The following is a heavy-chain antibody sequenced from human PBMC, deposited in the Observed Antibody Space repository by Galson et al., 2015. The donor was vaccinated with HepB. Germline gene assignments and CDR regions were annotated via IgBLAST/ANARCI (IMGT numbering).Heavy chain of an antibody. CDR3: ARVWQWVASRKFYYYYMDV. CDR2: IYSGGST. D-gene: IGHD6-19*01. J-gene: IGHJ6*03. CDR1: GFTVSSHY. Sequence: SLRLSCAVSGFTVSSHYMSWVRQAPGTGLEWVSVIYSGGSTYYTDSVQGRFTISRDNSKNTLYLQMNSLRAEDTALYYCARVWQWVASRKFYYYYMDVWGKGTTVTVSS. V-gene: IGHV3-53*01.